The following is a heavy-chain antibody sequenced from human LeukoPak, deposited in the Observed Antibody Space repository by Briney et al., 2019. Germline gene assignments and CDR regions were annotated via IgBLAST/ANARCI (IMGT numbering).Heavy chain of an antibody. Sequence: PGGSLRLSCVASGFTFSSYAMNWVRQAPGKGLELEWVSTISGSGGSTYYADSVKGRFTISRDNSKNTLYLQMNNLRAEDTAVYYCATELRIAATGYLFTFDIWGQGTMVTVSS. CDR1: GFTFSSYA. J-gene: IGHJ3*02. V-gene: IGHV3-23*01. CDR2: ISGSGGST. CDR3: ATELRIAATGYLFTFDI. D-gene: IGHD6-13*01.